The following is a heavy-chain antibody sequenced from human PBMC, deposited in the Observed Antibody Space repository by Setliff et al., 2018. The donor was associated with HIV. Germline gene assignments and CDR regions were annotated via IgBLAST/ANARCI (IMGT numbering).Heavy chain of an antibody. Sequence: SETLSLTCTVSGGPISSSSHYWGWIRQPPGKSLEWIGSIYYSGSTYYNPSLKSRVTISVDTSQNQFSLKLNSVTAADTAVYYCARVRMLRGLRDYYYYMDVWGKGTTVTVSS. J-gene: IGHJ6*03. D-gene: IGHD3-10*01. CDR1: GGPISSSSHY. CDR2: IYYSGST. V-gene: IGHV4-39*07. CDR3: ARVRMLRGLRDYYYYMDV.